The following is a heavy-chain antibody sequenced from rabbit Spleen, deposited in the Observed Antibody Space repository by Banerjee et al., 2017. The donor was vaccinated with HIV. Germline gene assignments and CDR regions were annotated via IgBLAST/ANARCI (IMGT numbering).Heavy chain of an antibody. Sequence: QEQLVESGGDLVKPEGSLTLTCTASGFSFSSSYYMYWVRQAPGKGLEWIGCIYSSSVITWYASWAKGRFTISKTSSTTVTLQMTSLTDADTATYFCARGGYGGHIYAMGLWGPGTLVTVS. CDR2: IYSSSVIT. D-gene: IGHD4-2*01. CDR1: GFSFSSSYY. J-gene: IGHJ4*01. V-gene: IGHV1S45*01. CDR3: ARGGYGGHIYAMGL.